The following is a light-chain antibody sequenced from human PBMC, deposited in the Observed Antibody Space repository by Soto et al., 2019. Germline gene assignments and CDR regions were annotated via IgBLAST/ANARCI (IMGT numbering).Light chain of an antibody. CDR1: QSISSY. V-gene: IGKV1-39*01. CDR3: HQSYSTSNA. J-gene: IGKJ5*01. Sequence: DIQVSPSSSSLSATVGDRVTITCRASQSISSYLNWYQPKPGKAPQLLIYAAASLQSGVPSRISGSVSGTDFAITICTLQPEEFSAYYCHQSYSTSNAFGQGTRLEI. CDR2: AAA.